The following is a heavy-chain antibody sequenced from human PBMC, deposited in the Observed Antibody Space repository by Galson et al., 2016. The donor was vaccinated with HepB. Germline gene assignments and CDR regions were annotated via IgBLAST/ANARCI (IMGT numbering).Heavy chain of an antibody. V-gene: IGHV1-46*01. CDR1: GYSFTNNY. CDR3: ARGGDGDGAFDV. Sequence: SVKVSCKASGYSFTNNYVQWVRQAPGQGLEWMGMINPSGGSTSYTRKFQARVTMTRDTSTSTVHMELSSLRSDDTAVYYWARGGDGDGAFDVWGQGTMVIVSA. D-gene: IGHD3-10*01. CDR2: INPSGGST. J-gene: IGHJ3*01.